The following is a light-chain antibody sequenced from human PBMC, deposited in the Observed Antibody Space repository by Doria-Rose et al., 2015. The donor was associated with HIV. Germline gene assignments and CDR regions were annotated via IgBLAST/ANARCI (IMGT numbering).Light chain of an antibody. CDR3: HQYASTRT. J-gene: IGKJ1*01. CDR2: GAS. V-gene: IGKV3-20*01. Sequence: TQSPGTLSLSPGERATLSCRASQSVSANYLAWYQQRPGQSPRLLIYGASSRATDIPGRFSGSGSGTDFTLTISRLDPDDFAVYYCHQYASTRTFGHGTKVEIK. CDR1: QSVSANY.